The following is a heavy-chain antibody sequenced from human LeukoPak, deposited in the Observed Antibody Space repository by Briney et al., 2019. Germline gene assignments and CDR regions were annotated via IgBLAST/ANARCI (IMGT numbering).Heavy chain of an antibody. CDR3: ATSRGCSTTRCNRAFDY. CDR1: GFKFSSYA. D-gene: IGHD6-19*01. Sequence: GGSLRLSCAASGFKFSSYALDWVRQAPGKGLEWVAIISYDGNSEYYADSVKGRFTISRDNSNNTLYLEMGSVRPEDTATYYCATSRGCSTTRCNRAFDYWGQGTLVTVSS. J-gene: IGHJ4*02. V-gene: IGHV3-30-3*01. CDR2: ISYDGNSE.